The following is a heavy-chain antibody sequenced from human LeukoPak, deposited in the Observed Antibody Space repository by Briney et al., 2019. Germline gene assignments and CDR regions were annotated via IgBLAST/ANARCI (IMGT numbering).Heavy chain of an antibody. CDR1: GGSISPLY. D-gene: IGHD3-10*01. Sequence: SETLSLTCTVSGGSISPLYWSWIRQPPGKGLEFIGYIFFTGTTNYNPSLKSRVTLSVDTSKNQFSLKPSSVTPADTAVYYCARGGVAAKYYFGYWGQGTLVTVSS. J-gene: IGHJ4*02. CDR2: IFFTGTT. V-gene: IGHV4-59*11. CDR3: ARGGVAAKYYFGY.